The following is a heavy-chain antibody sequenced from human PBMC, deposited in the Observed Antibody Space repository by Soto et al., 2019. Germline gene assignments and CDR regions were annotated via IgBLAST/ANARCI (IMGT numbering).Heavy chain of an antibody. CDR1: EFTFRNYA. J-gene: IGHJ4*02. V-gene: IGHV3-23*01. CDR3: AKDHYYGSGSYYLCFDF. Sequence: CGPLRHSCAASEFTFRNYAMSLVRQETGKGLEWVSAISGSGGSTYYADSVKGRFTISRDNSNNTLYLQMNSLRAEDTAVYYCAKDHYYGSGSYYLCFDFWGQGTLVTVSS. D-gene: IGHD3-10*01. CDR2: ISGSGGST.